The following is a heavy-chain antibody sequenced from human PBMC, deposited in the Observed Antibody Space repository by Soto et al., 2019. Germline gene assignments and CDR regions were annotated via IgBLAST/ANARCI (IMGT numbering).Heavy chain of an antibody. J-gene: IGHJ6*02. CDR1: GYTFTSYA. V-gene: IGHV1-3*01. CDR3: AMLTYYYYYYGMDV. CDR2: SNDGNGNT. Sequence: QVQLVKSGAEVKKPGASVKVSCKASGYTFTSYAMNWVRQDPGQMLEWIGWSNDGNGNTKYSQKFQGIVNITRETSASTAYMEMSSLISEDQAVYYCAMLTYYYYYYGMDVWGQGKTVTVS. D-gene: IGHD3-9*01.